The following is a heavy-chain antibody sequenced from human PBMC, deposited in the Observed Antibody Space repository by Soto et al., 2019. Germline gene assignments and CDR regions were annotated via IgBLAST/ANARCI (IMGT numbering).Heavy chain of an antibody. V-gene: IGHV3-72*01. D-gene: IGHD2-8*02. CDR3: ARGHWSFDY. CDR1: GFTLSDHY. Sequence: EVQLVESGGGLVQPGGSLRLSCVVSGFTLSDHYMDWVRQAPVKGLEWVARSRNKDHSYTTEYAASVKGRFTISRDDSKNSLYLQMSSLTAEDTAVYYGARGHWSFDYWGQGTVVTVSS. J-gene: IGHJ4*02. CDR2: SRNKDHSYTT.